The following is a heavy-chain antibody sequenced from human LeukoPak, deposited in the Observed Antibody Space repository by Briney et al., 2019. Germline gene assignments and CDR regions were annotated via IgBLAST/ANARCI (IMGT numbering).Heavy chain of an antibody. CDR3: ARTHYGDLPFDY. Sequence: SETLSLTCVVFNGSLSGYSWSWIRQPPGKGLEWIGEINHSGNTNYNPSLKSRVTTSVDTSKSQFSLKLNSVTAADTAVYYCARTHYGDLPFDYWGQGTLVTVSS. V-gene: IGHV4-34*01. CDR1: NGSLSGYS. CDR2: INHSGNT. D-gene: IGHD4-17*01. J-gene: IGHJ4*02.